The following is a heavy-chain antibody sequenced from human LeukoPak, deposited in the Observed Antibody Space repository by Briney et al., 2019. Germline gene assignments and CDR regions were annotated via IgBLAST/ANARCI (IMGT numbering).Heavy chain of an antibody. CDR1: GYTFSNYG. CDR2: ISAYNGNT. Sequence: ASVTVSCTASGYTFSNYGISWVRQAPGRGLEWMGWISAYNGNTNYAQKFQGRVTMITDTSTSTAYMELRSLRSDDTAVYYCARDGFFGSGIVGAFDIWGQGTMVTVSS. J-gene: IGHJ3*02. D-gene: IGHD3-10*01. V-gene: IGHV1-18*01. CDR3: ARDGFFGSGIVGAFDI.